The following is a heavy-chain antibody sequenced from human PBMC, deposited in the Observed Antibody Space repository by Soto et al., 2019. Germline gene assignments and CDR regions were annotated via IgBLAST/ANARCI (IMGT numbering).Heavy chain of an antibody. V-gene: IGHV1-69*06. CDR3: ARQYCSGTSCYWYFDF. Sequence: QVRVVQSGAEVRKPGSSVKVSCTASGDPSSYSAIGWLRQAPGQGLEWMGGINPDTGSTTYAETFQERVTMTTDKSAGTVFLGLGRLTSDDTATYYCARQYCSGTSCYWYFDFWGQGTFVSVSS. D-gene: IGHD2-2*01. CDR2: INPDTGST. CDR1: GDPSSYSA. J-gene: IGHJ4*02.